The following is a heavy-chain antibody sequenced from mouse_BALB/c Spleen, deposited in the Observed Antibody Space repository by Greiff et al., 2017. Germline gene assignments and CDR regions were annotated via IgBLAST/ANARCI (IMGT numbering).Heavy chain of an antibody. V-gene: IGHV1-15*01. Sequence: VQLQESGAELVRPGASVTLSCKASGYTFTDYEMHWVKQTPVHGLEWIGAIDPETGGTAYNQKFKGKATLTADKSSSTAYMGLRSLTSEDSAVYYGTHMITTGAYWGQGTLVTVSA. J-gene: IGHJ3*01. CDR2: IDPETGGT. D-gene: IGHD2-4*01. CDR3: THMITTGAY. CDR1: GYTFTDYE.